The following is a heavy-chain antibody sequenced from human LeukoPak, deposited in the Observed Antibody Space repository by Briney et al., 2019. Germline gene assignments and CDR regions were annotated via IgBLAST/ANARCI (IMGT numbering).Heavy chain of an antibody. Sequence: SETLSLTCAVYGGSFSGYYWSWIRQPPGKGLEWIGEINHSGSTNYNPSLKSRVTISVDTSKNQFSLKLSSVTAADTAVYYCARDDPYSGRSYAFDIWGQGTMVTVSS. CDR1: GGSFSGYY. CDR2: INHSGST. J-gene: IGHJ3*02. CDR3: ARDDPYSGRSYAFDI. D-gene: IGHD1-26*01. V-gene: IGHV4-34*01.